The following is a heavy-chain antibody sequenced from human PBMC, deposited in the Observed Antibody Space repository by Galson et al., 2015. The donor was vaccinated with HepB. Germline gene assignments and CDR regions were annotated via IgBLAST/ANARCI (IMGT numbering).Heavy chain of an antibody. Sequence: SLRLSCAASGFSFSDYSMNWVRQAPGKGLEWVSSISSSDSYIYYVDSVKGRFTISRDNAKNSLYLQMNSLRDEDTAVYYCARGGGSYDCWSGHSPYYFMDVWVKGTTVTAS. CDR1: GFSFSDYS. V-gene: IGHV3-21*01. J-gene: IGHJ6*03. CDR3: ARGGGSYDCWSGHSPYYFMDV. D-gene: IGHD3-3*01. CDR2: ISSSDSYI.